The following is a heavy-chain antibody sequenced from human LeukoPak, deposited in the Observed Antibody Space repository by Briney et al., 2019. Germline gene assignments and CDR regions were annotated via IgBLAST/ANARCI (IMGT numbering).Heavy chain of an antibody. CDR2: IYHSGTT. D-gene: IGHD2-15*01. J-gene: IGHJ4*02. CDR3: AREGAATATAY. CDR1: GYSITSGYY. Sequence: PSETLSLTCAVSGYSITSGYYWGWIRQPPGKGLEWIGCIYHSGTTYYNPSLKSRVTISVDTSKNQFSLNLSSVTAADTAVYYCAREGAATATAYWGQGTLVTVSS. V-gene: IGHV4-38-2*02.